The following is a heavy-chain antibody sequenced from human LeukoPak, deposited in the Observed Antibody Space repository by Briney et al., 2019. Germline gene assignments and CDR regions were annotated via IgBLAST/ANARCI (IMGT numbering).Heavy chain of an antibody. D-gene: IGHD2-15*01. CDR2: FSGRTTNT. J-gene: IGHJ4*02. CDR3: AKGMLVAATNFGY. V-gene: IGHV3-23*01. CDR1: GFTFSNFA. Sequence: PGGSLRLSCAASGFTFSNFAMTWVRQAPGKGLEWVSTFSGRTTNTYYADSVKGRFTISRHNSENTLYLQMNSLRAEDTAVYYCAKGMLVAATNFGYWGQGALVTVSS.